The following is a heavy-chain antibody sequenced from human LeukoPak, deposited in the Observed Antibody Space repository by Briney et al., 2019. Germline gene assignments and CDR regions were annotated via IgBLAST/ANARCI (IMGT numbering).Heavy chain of an antibody. CDR1: GYSISSGYY. Sequence: SETLSLTCTVSGYSISSGYYWGWIRQPPGKGLEWIGSIYHSGSTYYNPSLKSRVTISVDTSKNQFSLKLSSVAAADTAVHYCASTDYGGNGGDYWGQGTLVTVSS. V-gene: IGHV4-38-2*02. CDR3: ASTDYGGNGGDY. D-gene: IGHD4-23*01. J-gene: IGHJ4*02. CDR2: IYHSGST.